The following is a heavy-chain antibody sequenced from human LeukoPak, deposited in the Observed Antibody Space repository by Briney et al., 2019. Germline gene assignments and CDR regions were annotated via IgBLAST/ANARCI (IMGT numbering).Heavy chain of an antibody. V-gene: IGHV4-31*03. CDR3: ARVRAAAGTGNLFDY. D-gene: IGHD6-13*01. Sequence: PSETLSLTCTVSGGPISSGGYSWSWIRQYPGKGLEWIGYIYYSGSTYYNPSLKSRVTISVDTSKNQFSLKLSSVTAADTAVYYCARVRAAAGTGNLFDYWGQGTLVTVSS. J-gene: IGHJ4*02. CDR2: IYYSGST. CDR1: GGPISSGGYS.